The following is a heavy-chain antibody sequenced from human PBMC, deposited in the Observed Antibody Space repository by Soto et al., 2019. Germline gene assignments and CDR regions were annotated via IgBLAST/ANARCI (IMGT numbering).Heavy chain of an antibody. CDR3: AVTYYYYGMDG. D-gene: IGHD2-21*02. CDR1: GGTFSCHY. Sequence: EPQPHTTTFYGGTFSCHYLRLIRQPPGKGLEWIGEINHSGSTNYNPSLKSRVTISVDTSKNQFSLKLSSVTAADSAVYYCAVTYYYYGMDGWGQGTTVTVSS. J-gene: IGHJ6*02. V-gene: IGHV4-34*08. CDR2: INHSGST.